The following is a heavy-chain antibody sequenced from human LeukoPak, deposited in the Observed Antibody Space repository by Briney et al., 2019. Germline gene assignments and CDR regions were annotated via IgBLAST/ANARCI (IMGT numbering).Heavy chain of an antibody. CDR2: ISYDGSNK. J-gene: IGHJ6*02. Sequence: GGSLRLSCAASGFAFSTYPLHWVRQAPGKGLEWVAVISYDGSNKYYADSVKGRFTISRDNSKNTLYLQMNSLRVGDTAVYYCARDSNPKAIYYFFYGLDVWGQGTTVTVSS. D-gene: IGHD3-10*01. CDR3: ARDSNPKAIYYFFYGLDV. CDR1: GFAFSTYP. V-gene: IGHV3-30-3*01.